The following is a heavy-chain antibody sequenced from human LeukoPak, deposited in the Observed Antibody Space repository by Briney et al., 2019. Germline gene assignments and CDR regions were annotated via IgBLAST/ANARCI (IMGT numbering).Heavy chain of an antibody. D-gene: IGHD1-26*01. CDR2: ISSSGSTI. J-gene: IGHJ6*02. Sequence: GGSLRLSCAASGFTFSDYYMSWIRQAPGKGLEWVSYISSSGSTIYYADSVKGRFTISRDNAKNSLYLQMNSLRAEDTAVYYCARAWGVGATWFYYYYGMDVWGQGTTVTVSS. CDR1: GFTFSDYY. CDR3: ARAWGVGATWFYYYYGMDV. V-gene: IGHV3-11*01.